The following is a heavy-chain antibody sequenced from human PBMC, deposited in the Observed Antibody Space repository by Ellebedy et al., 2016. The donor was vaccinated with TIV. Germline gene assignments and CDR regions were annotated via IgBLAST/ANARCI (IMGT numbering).Heavy chain of an antibody. CDR2: ISWNSGSI. CDR1: GFNFSSYA. CDR3: AKGASMGYDYSYYGMDV. Sequence: LSLTCAASGFNFSSYAMSWVRQAPGKGLEWVSGISWNSGSIGYADSVKGRFTISRDNAKNSLYLQMNSLRAEDTALYYCAKGASMGYDYSYYGMDVWGQGTTVTVSS. J-gene: IGHJ6*02. D-gene: IGHD5-12*01. V-gene: IGHV3-9*01.